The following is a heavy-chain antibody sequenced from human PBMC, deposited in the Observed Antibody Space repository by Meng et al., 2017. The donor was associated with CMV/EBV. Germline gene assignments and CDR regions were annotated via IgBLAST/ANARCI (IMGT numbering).Heavy chain of an antibody. V-gene: IGHV3-53*01. CDR3: ARSLAYSSSWWKNWFDP. CDR1: GFTFSSYA. D-gene: IGHD6-13*01. Sequence: GESLKISCAASGFTFSSYAMSWVRQAPGKGLEWVSVIYSGGSTYYADSVKGRFTISRDNSKNTLYLQMNSLRAEDTAVYYCARSLAYSSSWWKNWFDPWGQGTLVTVSS. CDR2: IYSGGST. J-gene: IGHJ5*02.